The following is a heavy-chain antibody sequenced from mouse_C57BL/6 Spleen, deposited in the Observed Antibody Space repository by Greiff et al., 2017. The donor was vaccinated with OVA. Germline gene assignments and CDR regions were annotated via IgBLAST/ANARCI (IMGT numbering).Heavy chain of an antibody. Sequence: VQLQQSGAELVRPGSSVKLSCKASGYTFTSYWMDWVKQRPGQGLEWIGNIYPSDSETHYNQKFKDKATLTVDKSSSTAYMQLSSLTSEDSAVYYCARPGSRYWYFDVWGTGTTVTVSS. CDR1: GYTFTSYW. J-gene: IGHJ1*03. CDR3: ARPGSRYWYFDV. CDR2: IYPSDSET. D-gene: IGHD1-1*01. V-gene: IGHV1-61*01.